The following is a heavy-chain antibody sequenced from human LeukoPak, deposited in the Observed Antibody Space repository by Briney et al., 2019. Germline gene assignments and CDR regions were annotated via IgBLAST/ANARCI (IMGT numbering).Heavy chain of an antibody. CDR1: GGSISSGDYY. J-gene: IGHJ6*02. D-gene: IGHD2-15*01. CDR3: ARGRGGSCYSVCDYYYGMDV. V-gene: IGHV4-30-4*01. CDR2: IYYSGST. Sequence: PSQTPSLTCTVSGGSISSGDYYWSWIRQPPGKGLEWIGYIYYSGSTYYNPSLKSRVTISVDTSKNQFSLKLSSVTAADTAVYYCARGRGGSCYSVCDYYYGMDVWGQGTTVTVSS.